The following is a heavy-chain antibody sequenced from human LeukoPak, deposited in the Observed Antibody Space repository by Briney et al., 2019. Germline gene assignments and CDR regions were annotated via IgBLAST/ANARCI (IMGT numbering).Heavy chain of an antibody. CDR2: IVPIFGKT. J-gene: IGHJ5*02. V-gene: IGHV1-69*05. CDR3: ARGWGIPAPISWFDP. Sequence: ASVKVSCKASGGSFSSNIIGWVRQAPGQGLEWMGGIVPIFGKTKYAQKFQGRVTITTDESSSTAYMELSSLRSDDTAIYYCARGWGIPAPISWFDPWGQGTLVIVSS. D-gene: IGHD2-2*01. CDR1: GGSFSSNI.